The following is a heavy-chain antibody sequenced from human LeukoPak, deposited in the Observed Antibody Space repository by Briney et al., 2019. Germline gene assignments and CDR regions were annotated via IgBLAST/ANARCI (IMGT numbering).Heavy chain of an antibody. J-gene: IGHJ3*02. CDR1: GFTFSSYA. CDR3: ARETQQRQLSNPFEI. V-gene: IGHV3-23*01. D-gene: IGHD6-13*01. CDR2: ISGSGGSK. Sequence: PGGSLRLSCAASGFTFSSYAMSWVRQAPGKGLEWVSAISGSGGSKYYADSVKGRFTISRDNSKNTLYLQMNSLRADDTALYYCARETQQRQLSNPFEIRGQGTMVTVSS.